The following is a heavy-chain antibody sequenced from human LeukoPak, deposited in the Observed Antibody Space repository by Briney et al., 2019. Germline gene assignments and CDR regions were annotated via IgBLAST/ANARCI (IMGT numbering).Heavy chain of an antibody. Sequence: GGSLRLSCAASGFTFSSYAMSWVRQAPGKGLEWVSAISGSGGSTYYADSVKGRFTISRDNSKNTLYLQMNSLRAEDTAVYYCARVSALGYCSGGSCHMDVWGKGTTVTISS. CDR1: GFTFSSYA. V-gene: IGHV3-23*01. CDR2: ISGSGGST. J-gene: IGHJ6*03. D-gene: IGHD2-15*01. CDR3: ARVSALGYCSGGSCHMDV.